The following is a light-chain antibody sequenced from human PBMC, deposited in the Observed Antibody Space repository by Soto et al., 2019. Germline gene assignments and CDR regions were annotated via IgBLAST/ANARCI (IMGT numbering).Light chain of an antibody. CDR2: DVN. CDR3: SSSGGSDNYV. CDR1: SSDVGGYNS. J-gene: IGLJ1*01. V-gene: IGLV2-8*01. Sequence: QSALTQPPSASGSPGQSVAISCTGTSSDVGGYNSVSWYQQHPSKAPKLLIYDVNKRPSGVPDRCSGSTSGNTASLTVSGLHDEDEADYYCSSSGGSDNYVFGTGTKLTVL.